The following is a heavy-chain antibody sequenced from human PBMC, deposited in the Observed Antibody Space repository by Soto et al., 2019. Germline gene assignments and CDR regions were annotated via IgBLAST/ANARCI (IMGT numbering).Heavy chain of an antibody. J-gene: IGHJ4*02. Sequence: VQLVESGGGLVQPGGSLRLSCAASGFTFSDYWMSWVRQAPGKGLECVANIKTDGSEKYYVDPVKGRFTISRDNATNSLYLQMNSLRAEDTAVYYCASSMGRGGNDYWGQGTLVAVSS. CDR1: GFTFSDYW. V-gene: IGHV3-7*05. CDR2: IKTDGSEK. D-gene: IGHD3-10*01. CDR3: ASSMGRGGNDY.